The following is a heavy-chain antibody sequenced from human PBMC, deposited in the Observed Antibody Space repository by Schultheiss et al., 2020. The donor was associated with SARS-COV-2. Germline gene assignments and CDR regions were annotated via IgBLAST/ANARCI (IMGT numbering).Heavy chain of an antibody. Sequence: GGSLRLSCGASGFTFSSYAMHWVRQAPGKGLEWVSYISSSSNTIFYADSVKGRFTISRDNAKNALYLEMSSLRDEDTALYYCVRGSYYYNSSGPGYWGQGTLVTVSS. CDR3: VRGSYYYNSSGPGY. CDR2: ISSSSNTI. D-gene: IGHD3-22*01. J-gene: IGHJ4*02. CDR1: GFTFSSYA. V-gene: IGHV3-48*02.